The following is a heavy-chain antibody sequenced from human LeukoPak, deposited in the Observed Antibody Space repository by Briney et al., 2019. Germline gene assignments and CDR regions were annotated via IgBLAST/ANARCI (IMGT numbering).Heavy chain of an antibody. J-gene: IGHJ6*03. V-gene: IGHV3-30*02. D-gene: IGHD2-8*02. CDR1: GFTFSSYG. CDR2: IRYDGSNK. CDR3: ARAGPYYYSYMDV. Sequence: GGSLRLSCAASGFTFSSYGMHWVRQAPGKGLEWVAFIRYDGSNKYYADSVKGRFTISRDNSKNTLYLQMNSLRAEDTAVYYCARAGPYYYSYMDVWGKGTTVTVSS.